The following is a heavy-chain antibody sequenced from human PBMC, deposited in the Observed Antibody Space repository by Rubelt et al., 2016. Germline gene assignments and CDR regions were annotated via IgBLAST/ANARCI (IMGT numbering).Heavy chain of an antibody. V-gene: IGHV3-15*01. CDR1: GFTFSNAW. Sequence: SLSLSRAASGFTFSNAWMSWVRQAPGKGLEWVGRIKSKTDGGTTDYAAPVKGRFTISRDDSKNTLYLQMNSLKTEDTAVYYCTTDRYYYDSSGFPWFDPWGQGTLVTVSS. CDR2: IKSKTDGGTT. D-gene: IGHD3-22*01. CDR3: TTDRYYYDSSGFPWFDP. J-gene: IGHJ5*02.